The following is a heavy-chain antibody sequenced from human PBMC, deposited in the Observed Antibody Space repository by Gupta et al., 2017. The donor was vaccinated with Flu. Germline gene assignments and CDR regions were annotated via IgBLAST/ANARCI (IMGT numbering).Heavy chain of an antibody. D-gene: IGHD6-19*01. V-gene: IGHV4-39*01. CDR3: ATIAVAGSRDFDY. J-gene: IGHJ4*02. Sequence: QLQLQESGPGLVKPSETLSLTCTVSGGSISSSSYYWGWIRQPPGKGLEWIGSIYYSGSTYYNPSLKSRVTISVDTSKNQFSLKLSSVTAADTAVYYCATIAVAGSRDFDYWGQGTLVTVSS. CDR2: IYYSGST. CDR1: GGSISSSSYY.